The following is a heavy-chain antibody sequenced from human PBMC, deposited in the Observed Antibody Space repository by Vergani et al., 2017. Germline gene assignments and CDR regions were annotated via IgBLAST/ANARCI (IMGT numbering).Heavy chain of an antibody. V-gene: IGHV3-21*01. CDR3: ARDRSGSYYAFDI. J-gene: IGHJ3*02. CDR1: GFTFSSYS. D-gene: IGHD1-26*01. Sequence: VQLVESGGGVVQPGRSLRLSCAASGFTFSSYSMNWVRQAPGKGLEWVSSISSSSSYIYYADSVKGRFTISRDNAKNSLYLQMNSLRAEDTAVYYCARDRSGSYYAFDIWGQGTMVTVSS. CDR2: ISSSSSYI.